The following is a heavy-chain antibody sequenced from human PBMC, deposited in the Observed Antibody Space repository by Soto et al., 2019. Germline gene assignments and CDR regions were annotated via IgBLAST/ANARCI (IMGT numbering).Heavy chain of an antibody. CDR1: GFTFSSYW. CDR2: INSDGSST. V-gene: IGHV3-74*01. J-gene: IGHJ4*02. Sequence: GGSLRLSCAASGFTFSSYWMHWVRQAPGKGLVWVSRINSDGSSTSYADSVKGRFTISRDNAKNTLYLQMNSLRAEDTAVYYCARDPPGVVVAARAPDDYWGQGTLVTVSS. D-gene: IGHD2-15*01. CDR3: ARDPPGVVVAARAPDDY.